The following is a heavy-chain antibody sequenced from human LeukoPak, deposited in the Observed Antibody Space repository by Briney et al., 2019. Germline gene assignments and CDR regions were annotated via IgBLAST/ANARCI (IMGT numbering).Heavy chain of an antibody. CDR2: ISSSSSYI. J-gene: IGHJ3*02. D-gene: IGHD2-2*01. CDR3: ARAARQVVPANYAFDI. V-gene: IGHV3-21*01. CDR1: GFTFSSYN. Sequence: GGSQRLSCAASGFTFSSYNMNWVRQAPGKGLEWVSSISSSSSYIYYADSVKGRFTISRDNAKNSLYLQMNSLRAEDTAVYYCARAARQVVPANYAFDIWGQGTMVTVSS.